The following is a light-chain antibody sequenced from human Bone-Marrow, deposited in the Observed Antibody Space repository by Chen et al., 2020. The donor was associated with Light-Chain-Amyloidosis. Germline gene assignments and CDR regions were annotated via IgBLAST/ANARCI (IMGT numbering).Light chain of an antibody. CDR2: GSS. Sequence: IVLTQSPGTLSLSPVEGANLSCRASQTISSNYLTWYQQKFGQAPRPLIYGSSSRATGIPDRFTGSGSGTDFTLTINRLEPEDFAMYYCQQYGTSPLTFGGGTKVEIK. V-gene: IGKV3-20*01. CDR3: QQYGTSPLT. CDR1: QTISSNY. J-gene: IGKJ4*01.